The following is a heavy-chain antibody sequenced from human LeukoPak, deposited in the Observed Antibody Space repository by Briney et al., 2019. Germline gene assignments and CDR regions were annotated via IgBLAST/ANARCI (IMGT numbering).Heavy chain of an antibody. CDR1: GFTFSSYW. V-gene: IGHV3-74*01. J-gene: IGHJ4*02. Sequence: GGSLRLSCAASGFTFSSYWMHWVRQAPGKGLVWVSRINRDGSSTSYADSVKGRFTISRDNAKNTLYLQMNSLRAEDTAVYYCARSYYGSGSYFGYWGQGTLVTVSS. CDR2: INRDGSST. CDR3: ARSYYGSGSYFGY. D-gene: IGHD3-10*01.